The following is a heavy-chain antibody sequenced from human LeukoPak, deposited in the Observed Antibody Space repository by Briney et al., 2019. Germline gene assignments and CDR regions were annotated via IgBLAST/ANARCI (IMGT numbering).Heavy chain of an antibody. CDR3: ARGHGSFDS. V-gene: IGHV4-30-4*01. D-gene: IGHD1-26*01. J-gene: IGHJ4*02. Sequence: SSETLSLTCTVSGGSISSGDYYWSWIRQPPGKGLEWIGYIYYSGSTYYNPSLKSRVTMSEDTSKNQFSLKLTSVTAADTAVYYCARGHGSFDSWGQGTLVTVSA. CDR2: IYYSGST. CDR1: GGSISSGDYY.